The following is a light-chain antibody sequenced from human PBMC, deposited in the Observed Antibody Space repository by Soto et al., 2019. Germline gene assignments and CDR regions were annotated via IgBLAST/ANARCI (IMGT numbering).Light chain of an antibody. CDR2: DTS. V-gene: IGKV1-5*01. CDR3: QQYSMYSWT. Sequence: DIQMTQSPSTLSASVGDRVIITCRASESVSSWLAWYQQKAGKAPKLPIYDTSSLQSGIPSRFSGSGSGTEFTLTISSLQPDDFATYFCQQYSMYSWTFGQGTKVDIK. CDR1: ESVSSW. J-gene: IGKJ1*01.